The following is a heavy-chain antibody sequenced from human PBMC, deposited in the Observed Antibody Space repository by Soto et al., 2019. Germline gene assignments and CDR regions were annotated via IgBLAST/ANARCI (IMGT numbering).Heavy chain of an antibody. J-gene: IGHJ4*02. D-gene: IGHD3-10*01. V-gene: IGHV1-8*01. CDR1: GYTFTSYD. CDR3: ARGLSGSGSYYFDY. Sequence: ASVKASCKASGYTFTSYDINWVRQAPGQGLEWMGWMNPNSANTGYAQKFQGRVTMTRNTSISTAYMELSSLRSEDTAVYYCARGLSGSGSYYFDYWGRGTLVTVSS. CDR2: MNPNSANT.